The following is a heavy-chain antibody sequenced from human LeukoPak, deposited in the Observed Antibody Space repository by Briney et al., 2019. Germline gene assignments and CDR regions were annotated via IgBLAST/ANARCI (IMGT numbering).Heavy chain of an antibody. D-gene: IGHD7-27*01. J-gene: IGHJ4*02. CDR1: EFTFSRYW. CDR2: INEDGGVI. Sequence: GGSLRLSCAASEFTFSRYWMHWVRQAPGKGLVWVSRINEDGGVINYADSVKGRFTISRDNAKNTLYLQMSSLTAEDTATYYCTRDLSGADDYWGQGTLVTVSS. V-gene: IGHV3-74*01. CDR3: TRDLSGADDY.